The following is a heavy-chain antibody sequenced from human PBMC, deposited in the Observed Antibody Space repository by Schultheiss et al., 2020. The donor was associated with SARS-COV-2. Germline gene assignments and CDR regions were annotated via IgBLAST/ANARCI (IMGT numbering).Heavy chain of an antibody. J-gene: IGHJ4*02. CDR2: IYYSGST. Sequence: SETLSLTCAVYGGSFSGYYWSWIRQPPGKGLEWIGYIYYSGSTNYNPSLKSRVTISVDTSKNQFSLKLSSVTAADTAVYYCAKDMGQQHFDYWGQGTLVTVSS. CDR3: AKDMGQQHFDY. D-gene: IGHD6-13*01. CDR1: GGSFSGYY. V-gene: IGHV4-59*12.